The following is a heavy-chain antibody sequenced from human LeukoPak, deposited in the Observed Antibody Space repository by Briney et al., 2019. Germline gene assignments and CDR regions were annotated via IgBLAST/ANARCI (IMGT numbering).Heavy chain of an antibody. Sequence: PGGSLRLSCAASRFTFSSYAMSWVRQAPGKGLQWVSTVSGSGGNTYYADSVKGRFTISRDNSKNTLYLQMNSLRAEDTAVYYCARDLYGDYGNNWFDPWGQGTLVTVSS. CDR1: RFTFSSYA. CDR3: ARDLYGDYGNNWFDP. D-gene: IGHD4-17*01. CDR2: VSGSGGNT. V-gene: IGHV3-23*01. J-gene: IGHJ5*02.